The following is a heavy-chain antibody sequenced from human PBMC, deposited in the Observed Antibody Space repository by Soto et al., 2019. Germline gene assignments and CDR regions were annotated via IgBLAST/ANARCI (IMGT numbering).Heavy chain of an antibody. J-gene: IGHJ4*02. V-gene: IGHV1-46*01. CDR1: GYTFTSYY. D-gene: IGHD3-3*01. Sequence: ASVKVSCKSSGYTFTSYYMHWVRQAPGQGLEWMGIINPSGGSTSYAQKFQGRVTMTRDTSTSTVYMELSSLRSEDTAVYYCARTFGRNYDFWSGYYGGGYFDYWGKGPLVPVSS. CDR2: INPSGGST. CDR3: ARTFGRNYDFWSGYYGGGYFDY.